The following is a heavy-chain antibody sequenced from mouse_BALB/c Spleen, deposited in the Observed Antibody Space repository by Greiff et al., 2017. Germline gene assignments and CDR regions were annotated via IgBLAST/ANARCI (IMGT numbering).Heavy chain of an antibody. CDR3: ARDNYGSSRAMDY. CDR1: GFTFSSYA. CDR2: ISSGGSYT. D-gene: IGHD1-1*01. Sequence: DVKLVESGGGLVKPGGSLKLSCAASGFTFSSYAMSWVRQSPEKRLEWVAEISSGGSYTYYPDTVTGRFTISRDNAKNTLYLEMSSLRSEDTAMYYCARDNYGSSRAMDYWGQGTSVTVSS. V-gene: IGHV5-9-4*01. J-gene: IGHJ4*01.